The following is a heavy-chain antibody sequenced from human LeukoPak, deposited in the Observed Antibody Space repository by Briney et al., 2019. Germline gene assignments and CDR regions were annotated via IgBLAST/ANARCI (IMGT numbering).Heavy chain of an antibody. Sequence: ASVKVSCKASGYTFTDYFIHWVRQAPGQGLEWMGWISPNSGGPNSAQKFQGRVTMTRDTSISTAYMELSSLISDDTAVYYCARVHSSGCIDYWGQGTLVTVSS. CDR1: GYTFTDYF. J-gene: IGHJ4*02. D-gene: IGHD6-19*01. V-gene: IGHV1-2*02. CDR3: ARVHSSGCIDY. CDR2: ISPNSGGP.